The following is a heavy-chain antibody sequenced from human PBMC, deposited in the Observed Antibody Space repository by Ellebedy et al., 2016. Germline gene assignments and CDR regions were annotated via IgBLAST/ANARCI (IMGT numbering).Heavy chain of an antibody. CDR1: GGTFSSYA. CDR2: IIPIFGTA. V-gene: IGHV1-69*13. J-gene: IGHJ3*02. CDR3: ATDSGGSPDHDAFDI. Sequence: SVKVSXXASGGTFSSYAISWVRQAPGQGLEWMGGIIPIFGTANYAQKFQGRVTITADESTSTAYMELSSLRSEDTAVYYCATDSGGSPDHDAFDIWGQGTMVTVSS. D-gene: IGHD2-15*01.